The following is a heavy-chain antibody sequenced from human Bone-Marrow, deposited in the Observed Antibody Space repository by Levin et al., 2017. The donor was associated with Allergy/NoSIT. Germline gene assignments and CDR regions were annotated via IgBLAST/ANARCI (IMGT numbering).Heavy chain of an antibody. J-gene: IGHJ4*02. D-gene: IGHD3-9*01. Sequence: SGPTLVKPKQTLTLTCTFSGFSLSSSGVGVGWLRQPPGKALEWLALIYWDDDKRYSPSLKSRLTITKDTSKNDVVLTMTNMDPADTATSYCALAQYDVMTGFDIFVDYWGQGTLVTVSS. CDR1: GFSLSSSGVG. CDR2: IYWDDDK. CDR3: ALAQYDVMTGFDIFVDY. V-gene: IGHV2-5*02.